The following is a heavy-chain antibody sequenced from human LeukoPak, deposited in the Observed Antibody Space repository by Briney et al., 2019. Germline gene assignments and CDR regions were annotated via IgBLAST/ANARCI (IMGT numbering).Heavy chain of an antibody. CDR2: IDSDVGSA. J-gene: IGHJ4*02. Sequence: QTGGSLRLSCAASGFTFSSRWMHWVRQAPGKGLVWVSRIDSDVGSAGYADSVKGRFAISRDDAKNTLYLQMNSLRAGDTAVYYCARGWLRSDYCFDSWGQGTLVTVSS. CDR1: GFTFSSRW. CDR3: ARGWLRSDYCFDS. D-gene: IGHD5-12*01. V-gene: IGHV3-74*01.